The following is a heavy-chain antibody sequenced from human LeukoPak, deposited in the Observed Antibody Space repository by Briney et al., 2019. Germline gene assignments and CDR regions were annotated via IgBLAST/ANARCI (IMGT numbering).Heavy chain of an antibody. CDR1: GFTFSSYG. CDR2: ISGSGGST. V-gene: IGHV3-23*01. J-gene: IGHJ4*02. D-gene: IGHD3-22*01. Sequence: GRSLRLSCAASGFTFSSYGMHRVRQAPGKGLEWVSAISGSGGSTYYADSVKGRFTISRDNSKNTLYLQMNSLRAEDTAVYYCAKERRITMIVVVIKESYFDYWGQGTLVTVSS. CDR3: AKERRITMIVVVIKESYFDY.